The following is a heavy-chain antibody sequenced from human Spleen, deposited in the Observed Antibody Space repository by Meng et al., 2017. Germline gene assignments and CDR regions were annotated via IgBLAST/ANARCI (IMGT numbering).Heavy chain of an antibody. V-gene: IGHV4-4*02. Sequence: EPGPGLGKPSGTLSLTCAVSGGSISSSNWWSWVRQPPGKGLEWIGEIYHSGSTNYNPSLKSRVTISVDTSKNQFALHLTSVTAADTAVYYCARDGVGYGSGTNKWFDPWGQGTLVTVSS. D-gene: IGHD3-10*01. CDR3: ARDGVGYGSGTNKWFDP. CDR1: GGSISSSNW. J-gene: IGHJ5*02. CDR2: IYHSGST.